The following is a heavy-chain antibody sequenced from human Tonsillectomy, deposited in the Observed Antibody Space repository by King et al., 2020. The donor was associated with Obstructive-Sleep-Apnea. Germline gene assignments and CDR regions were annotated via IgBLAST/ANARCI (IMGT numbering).Heavy chain of an antibody. CDR1: GFTVSSTY. J-gene: IGHJ4*02. CDR3: ARGLGYSYGYSFDY. CDR2: LYSGGAT. Sequence: QLVESGGGLVQPGGSLRLSCAVSGFTVSSTYMSWVRQAPGKGLEWVSTLYSGGATDYADSVKGRFTISRDTSNNTLYLQMNSLRAEDTAVYFCARGLGYSYGYSFDYWGQGTLVTVSS. D-gene: IGHD5-18*01. V-gene: IGHV3-66*01.